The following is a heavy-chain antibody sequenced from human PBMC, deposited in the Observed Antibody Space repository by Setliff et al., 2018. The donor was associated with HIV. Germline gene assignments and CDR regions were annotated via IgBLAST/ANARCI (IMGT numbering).Heavy chain of an antibody. CDR3: TTRLSGSYIPNWFDP. J-gene: IGHJ5*02. CDR1: GFTFSNYA. D-gene: IGHD1-26*01. CDR2: ISYGGGLK. Sequence: LRLSCAASGFTFSNYAMHWVRQAPGKGLEWVAVISYGGGLKLYADSVKGRFTISRDFSDNTLYLQMNSLEIEDTAVYYCTTRLSGSYIPNWFDPWGQGTLVTVSS. V-gene: IGHV3-30*04.